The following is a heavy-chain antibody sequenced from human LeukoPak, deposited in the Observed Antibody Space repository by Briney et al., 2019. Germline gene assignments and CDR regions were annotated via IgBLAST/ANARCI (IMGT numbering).Heavy chain of an antibody. D-gene: IGHD4-11*01. CDR3: ASGAVTTHDY. CDR1: GGSISNYY. Sequence: PSETLSLTCTVSGGSISNYYWSWIRQPPGKGLEWIGYIYYSGSTNSNPSLKSRVTISVDTTKNQFSLKLSSVTAADTAVYYCASGAVTTHDYWGQGTLVTVSP. V-gene: IGHV4-59*08. CDR2: IYYSGST. J-gene: IGHJ4*02.